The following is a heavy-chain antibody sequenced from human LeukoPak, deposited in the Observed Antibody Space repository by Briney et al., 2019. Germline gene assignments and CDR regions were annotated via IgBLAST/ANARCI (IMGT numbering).Heavy chain of an antibody. CDR3: ARIAVAGSALGY. J-gene: IGHJ4*02. CDR1: GYTFTGYH. Sequence: ASVKVSCKASGYTFTGYHMHWVRQAPGQGLEWMGIINPSGGSTSYAQKFQGRVTMTRDMSTSTVYMELSSLRSEDTAVYYCARIAVAGSALGYWGQGTLVTVSS. CDR2: INPSGGST. D-gene: IGHD6-19*01. V-gene: IGHV1-46*01.